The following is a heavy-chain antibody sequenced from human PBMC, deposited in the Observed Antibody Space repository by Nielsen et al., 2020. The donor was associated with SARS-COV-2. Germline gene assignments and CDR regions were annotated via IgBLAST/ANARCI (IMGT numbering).Heavy chain of an antibody. CDR3: ARDPWFGETKGYFDY. V-gene: IGHV4-4*02. Sequence: LSLTCAVSGGSISSSNWWSWVRQPPGKGLEWIGEIYHSGSTNYNPSLKSRVTISVDKSKNQFSLKLSSVTAADTAVYYCARDPWFGETKGYFDYWGQGTLVTVSS. CDR1: GGSISSSNW. D-gene: IGHD3-10*01. CDR2: IYHSGST. J-gene: IGHJ4*02.